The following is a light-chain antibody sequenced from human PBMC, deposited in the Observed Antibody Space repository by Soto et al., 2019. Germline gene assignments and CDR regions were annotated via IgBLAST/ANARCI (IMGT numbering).Light chain of an antibody. J-gene: IGLJ2*01. CDR3: CAYAGSNSVL. CDR2: EAS. Sequence: QSALTQPASVSGSPGQSITISCTGSSGDVGRYNHVSWYQQHPGKAPKLIIYEASNRPPGGSSRFSGSRSGNTASLTISGLQTEDEAVYFCCAYAGSNSVLFGGGTKLTVL. V-gene: IGLV2-23*01. CDR1: SGDVGRYNH.